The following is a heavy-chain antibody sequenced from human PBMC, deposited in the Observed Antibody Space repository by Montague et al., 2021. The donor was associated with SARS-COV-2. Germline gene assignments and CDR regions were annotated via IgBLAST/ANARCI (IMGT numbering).Heavy chain of an antibody. V-gene: IGHV4-4*07. Sequence: SETLSLTCAVSGGSITGFSWSWVRQPSGKGLEWIGRVTTSGTTNXSPSRMSRVTMSVDTSKNQFSLNLNSVIAADTAIYYCARTPTRPLSLDSWGQGTLVTVSS. CDR1: GGSITGFS. D-gene: IGHD6-6*01. CDR3: ARTPTRPLSLDS. J-gene: IGHJ4*02. CDR2: VTTSGTT.